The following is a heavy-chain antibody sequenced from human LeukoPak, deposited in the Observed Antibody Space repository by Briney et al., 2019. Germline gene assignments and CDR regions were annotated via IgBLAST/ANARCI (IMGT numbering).Heavy chain of an antibody. CDR3: ARSLVGAFDY. J-gene: IGHJ4*02. V-gene: IGHV3-30-3*01. Sequence: GSLRLSCAASGFTFSSYAMHWVRQAPGKGLEWVAVISYDGSNKYYADSVKGRFTISRDNSKNTLYLQMNSLRAEDTAVYYCARSLVGAFDYWGQGTLVTVSS. D-gene: IGHD1-26*01. CDR1: GFTFSSYA. CDR2: ISYDGSNK.